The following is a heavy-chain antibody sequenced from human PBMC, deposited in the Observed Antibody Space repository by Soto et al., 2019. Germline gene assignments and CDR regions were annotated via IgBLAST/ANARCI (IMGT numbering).Heavy chain of an antibody. CDR3: AKSAMVRGGGWFDP. CDR2: ISGSGGNT. J-gene: IGHJ5*02. D-gene: IGHD3-10*01. Sequence: AGGSLRLSCAASRFTFSTYAMSWVRQAPGKGLEWVSDISGSGGNTYYADSVKGRFTISRDNSKNTLYLQMNSLRAEVTAVYYCAKSAMVRGGGWFDPWGQGTLVTVSS. V-gene: IGHV3-23*01. CDR1: RFTFSTYA.